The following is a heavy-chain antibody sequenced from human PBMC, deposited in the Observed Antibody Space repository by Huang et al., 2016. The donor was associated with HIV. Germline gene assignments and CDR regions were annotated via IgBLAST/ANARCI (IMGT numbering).Heavy chain of an antibody. CDR1: GGSFSSSFYY. J-gene: IGHJ4*02. CDR3: ARHDPDYYGSGSYYNNPIY. CDR2: IYYSGIT. Sequence: QLQLQESGPGLVKPSETLSLTCTVSGGSFSSSFYYWGWIRQPQGKGLAWIGTIYYSGITYFTPALKSPVTISVDTSKIQFSRKLSSVPAADTAVYYCARHDPDYYGSGSYYNNPIYWGQGTLVTVSS. V-gene: IGHV4-39*01. D-gene: IGHD3-10*01.